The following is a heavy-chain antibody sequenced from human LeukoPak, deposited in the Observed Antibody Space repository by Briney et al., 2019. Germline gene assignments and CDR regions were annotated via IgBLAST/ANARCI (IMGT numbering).Heavy chain of an antibody. J-gene: IGHJ4*02. CDR2: ISWNSGSI. Sequence: GGSLRLSCAASGFTFDDYAMHWVRQAPGKGLEWVSGISWNSGSIGYADSVKGRFTISRDNAKNSLYLQMNSLRAEDTALYYCAESVAAEHNAFDYWGQGTLVTVSS. CDR3: AESVAAEHNAFDY. D-gene: IGHD2-15*01. V-gene: IGHV3-9*01. CDR1: GFTFDDYA.